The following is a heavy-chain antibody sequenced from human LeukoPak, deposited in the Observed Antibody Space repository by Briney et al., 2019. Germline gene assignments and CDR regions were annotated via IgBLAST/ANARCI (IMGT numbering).Heavy chain of an antibody. CDR2: INHSGST. J-gene: IGHJ4*02. V-gene: IGHV4-34*01. Sequence: SETLSLTCAVYGGSFSGYYWSWIRQPPGKGPEWIGEINHSGSTNYNPSLKSRVTISVDTSKNQFSLKLSSVTAADTAVYYCARAGKYYDFWSGYFEDYFDYWGQGTLVTVSS. CDR3: ARAGKYYDFWSGYFEDYFDY. CDR1: GGSFSGYY. D-gene: IGHD3-3*01.